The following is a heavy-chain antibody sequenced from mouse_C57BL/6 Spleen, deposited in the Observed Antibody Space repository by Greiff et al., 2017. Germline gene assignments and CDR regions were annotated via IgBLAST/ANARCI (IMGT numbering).Heavy chain of an antibody. D-gene: IGHD4-1*01. CDR3: ARCGTGTAMDY. CDR1: GYTFTSYW. J-gene: IGHJ4*01. Sequence: VKLQQPGAELVRPGSSVKLSCKASGYTFTSYWMHWVKQRPIQGLEWIGNIDPSDSETHYNQKFKDKATLTADKSSSTAYMQLSSLTSEDSAVYYCARCGTGTAMDYWGKGTSVTVSS. CDR2: IDPSDSET. V-gene: IGHV1-52*01.